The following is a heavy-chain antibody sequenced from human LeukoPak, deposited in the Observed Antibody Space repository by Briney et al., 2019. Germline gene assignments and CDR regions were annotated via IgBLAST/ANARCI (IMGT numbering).Heavy chain of an antibody. CDR2: ISNTGGST. CDR3: AKAPGYYYYYGMDV. CDR1: GFTFNSYA. Sequence: GGSLRLSCAASGFTFNSYAMSWVRQAPGKGLEWVSSISNTGGSTYDAVSMKGRFTISRDNSKNTLYLQMNSLRAEDTAVYYCAKAPGYYYYYGMDVWGHGTTVTVSS. V-gene: IGHV3-23*01. J-gene: IGHJ6*02.